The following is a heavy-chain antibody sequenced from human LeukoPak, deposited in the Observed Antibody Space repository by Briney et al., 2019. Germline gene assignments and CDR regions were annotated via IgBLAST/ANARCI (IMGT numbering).Heavy chain of an antibody. V-gene: IGHV1-69*04. J-gene: IGHJ4*02. D-gene: IGHD6-13*01. Sequence: ASVKVSCKASGGTFSSYAISWVRQTPGQGLEWMGRIIPILGIANYAQKFQGRVTITADKSTSTAYMELSSLRSEDTAMYYCARHVPASDTSSWFDYWGQGTLVTVSS. CDR1: GGTFSSYA. CDR2: IIPILGIA. CDR3: ARHVPASDTSSWFDY.